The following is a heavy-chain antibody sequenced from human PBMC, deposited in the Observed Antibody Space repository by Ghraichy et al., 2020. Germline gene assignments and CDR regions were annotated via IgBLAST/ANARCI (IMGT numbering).Heavy chain of an antibody. CDR1: GGSFSGYY. V-gene: IGHV4-34*01. J-gene: IGHJ4*02. D-gene: IGHD3-10*01. Sequence: SETLSLTCAVYGGSFSGYYWSWIRQPPGKGLEWIGEINHSGSTNDNPSLKSRVTISVDTSKNQFSLKLSSVTAADTAVYYCARGSRFGEFSIYYFDYWGQGTLVTVSS. CDR2: INHSGST. CDR3: ARGSRFGEFSIYYFDY.